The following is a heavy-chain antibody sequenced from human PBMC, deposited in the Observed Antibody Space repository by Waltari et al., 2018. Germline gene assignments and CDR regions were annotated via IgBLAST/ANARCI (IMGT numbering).Heavy chain of an antibody. J-gene: IGHJ1*01. D-gene: IGHD1-20*01. Sequence: QVQLQESGPGLVKPSETLSLTCSVSGGSINNYFWTWIRQPPGKGLQWIVYIRNTGITKSNPSFKSRVTMAVDTSKSQFSLRLTSVSATDTAVYFCARWDSPGRYFGDWGQGTPVTVSS. CDR2: IRNTGIT. CDR3: ARWDSPGRYFGD. V-gene: IGHV4-59*08. CDR1: GGSINNYF.